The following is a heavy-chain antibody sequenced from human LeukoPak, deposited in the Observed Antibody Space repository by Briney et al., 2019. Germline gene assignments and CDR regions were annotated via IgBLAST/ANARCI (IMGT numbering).Heavy chain of an antibody. CDR3: ARGGDCSSTSCPNGMDV. J-gene: IGHJ6*02. D-gene: IGHD2-2*01. CDR1: GGSFSGYY. CDR2: INHSGST. V-gene: IGHV4-34*01. Sequence: SETLSLTCAVYGGSFSGYYWSWIRQPPGKGLEWIGEINHSGSTNYNPSLKSRVTISVGTSKNQFSLKLSSVTAADTAVYYCARGGDCSSTSCPNGMDVWGQGTTVTVSS.